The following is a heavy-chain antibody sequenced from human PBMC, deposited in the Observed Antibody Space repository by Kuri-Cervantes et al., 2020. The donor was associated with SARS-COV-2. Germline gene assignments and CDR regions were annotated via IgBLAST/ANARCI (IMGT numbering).Heavy chain of an antibody. D-gene: IGHD2-15*01. CDR3: AKDQNLDVVVVPAA. CDR1: GFTFSACG. V-gene: IGHV3-23*01. J-gene: IGHJ5*02. Sequence: GGSLRLSCAASGFTFSACGMHWVRQAPGKGLEWVSTISGSGGTTFYADSVKGRFTISRDNSKNTLYLQMNSLRAEDTAVYYCAKDQNLDVVVVPAAWGQGSLVNVSS. CDR2: ISGSGGTT.